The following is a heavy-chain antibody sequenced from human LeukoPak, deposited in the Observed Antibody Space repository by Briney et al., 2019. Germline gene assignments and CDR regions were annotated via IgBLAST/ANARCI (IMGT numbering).Heavy chain of an antibody. V-gene: IGHV4-38-2*02. CDR2: IYHSGST. CDR1: GYSISSGYY. D-gene: IGHD5-18*01. CDR3: ARLRLLMDTAMVDY. Sequence: PSETLSLTCTVSGYSISSGYYWGWIRQPPGKGLEWIGSIYHSGSTYYNPSLKSRVTISVDTSKNQFSLKLSSVTAADTAVYYCARLRLLMDTAMVDYWGQGTLVTVSS. J-gene: IGHJ4*02.